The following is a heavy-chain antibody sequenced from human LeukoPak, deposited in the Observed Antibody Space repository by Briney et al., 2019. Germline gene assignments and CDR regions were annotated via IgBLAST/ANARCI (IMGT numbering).Heavy chain of an antibody. J-gene: IGHJ4*02. Sequence: GESLKISCKGSGYNFTSYWIAWVRQMPGRGLEWMGIIYPGDSDTRYSPYFQGQVIISAEKSISTAYLQWSSLKASDTAIYYCATYSDTFYFDCWGQGTLVTVSS. CDR1: GYNFTSYW. CDR3: ATYSDTFYFDC. V-gene: IGHV5-51*01. CDR2: IYPGDSDT. D-gene: IGHD3-16*01.